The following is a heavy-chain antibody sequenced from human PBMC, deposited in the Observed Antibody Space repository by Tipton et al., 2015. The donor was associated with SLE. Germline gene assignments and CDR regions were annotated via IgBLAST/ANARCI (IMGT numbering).Heavy chain of an antibody. V-gene: IGHV4-30-2*03. D-gene: IGHD3-10*01. J-gene: IGHJ3*02. Sequence: TLSLTCAVSGGSISSGGYSWSWIRQPPGKGLEWIGSIYHSGSTYYNPSLKSRVTISVDTSKNQFSLKLSSVTAADTAVYYCARDPKTGIQDAFDIWGQGTMVTVSS. CDR2: IYHSGST. CDR3: ARDPKTGIQDAFDI. CDR1: GGSISSGGYS.